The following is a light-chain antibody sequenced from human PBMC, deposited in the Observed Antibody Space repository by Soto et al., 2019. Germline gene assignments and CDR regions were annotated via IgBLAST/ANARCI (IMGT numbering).Light chain of an antibody. CDR1: QGINSW. CDR3: KKASRFPPT. Sequence: DIQMSKSHSSVSASVGDSVSITCRASQGINSWLAWYQQKPGKAPKVLIYPASSLQSGVPSRFSGSGSGTDFNLTISSLQPEEFASYYCKKASRFPPTFGKGRRLVIK. CDR2: PAS. J-gene: IGKJ5*01. V-gene: IGKV1-12*01.